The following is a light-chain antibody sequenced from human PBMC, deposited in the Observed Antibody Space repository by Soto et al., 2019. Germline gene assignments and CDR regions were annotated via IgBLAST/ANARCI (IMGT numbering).Light chain of an antibody. CDR1: SSDVGGYSF. J-gene: IGLJ2*01. CDR2: DVS. Sequence: QSALTQPRSVSGSPGQSLTISCTGTSSDVGGYSFVSWYQHHPGKAPKLMIYDVSKRPSGVPDRSSGSNSGNTASLSISGLQAEDEADYYCCSYAGSSTLVFGGGTKLTVL. CDR3: CSYAGSSTLV. V-gene: IGLV2-11*01.